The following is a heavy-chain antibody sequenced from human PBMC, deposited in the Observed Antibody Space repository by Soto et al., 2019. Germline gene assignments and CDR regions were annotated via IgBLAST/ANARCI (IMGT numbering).Heavy chain of an antibody. V-gene: IGHV3-23*01. CDR1: GFTFRDYP. CDR3: AKAPRGDGYNGDYYFDY. D-gene: IGHD5-18*01. Sequence: EVQLLESGGGLVQPGGSLRLSCVASGFTFRDYPMSWVRQAPGRGLEWVSSISGSAFNTYYEDSVKGRFTISRDISKNTLYLQMNSLRAEDTALYYCAKAPRGDGYNGDYYFDYWGQGTLVTVSS. CDR2: ISGSAFNT. J-gene: IGHJ4*02.